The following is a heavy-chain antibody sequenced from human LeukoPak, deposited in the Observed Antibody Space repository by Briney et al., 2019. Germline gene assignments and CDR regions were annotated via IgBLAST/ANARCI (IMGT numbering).Heavy chain of an antibody. V-gene: IGHV4-34*01. CDR3: ARGGFGYFDY. CDR2: INHSGST. CDR1: GGSFSGYY. D-gene: IGHD3-10*01. J-gene: IGHJ4*02. Sequence: SETLSLTCAVYGGSFSGYYWSWIRQPPGKGLEWIGEINHSGSTNYNPSLKSRVTISGDTSKNQFSLKLSSVTAADTAVYYCARGGFGYFDYWGQGTLVTVSS.